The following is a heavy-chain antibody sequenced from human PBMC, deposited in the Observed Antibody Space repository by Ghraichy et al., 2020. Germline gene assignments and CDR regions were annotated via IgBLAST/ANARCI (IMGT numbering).Heavy chain of an antibody. Sequence: LSLTCAASGFTFSSYAMSWVRQAPGKGLEWVSAISGSGGSTYYADSVKGRFTISRDNSKNTLYLQMNSLRAEDTAVYYCAKLYDFWSSFFDYWGQGTLVTVSS. CDR2: ISGSGGST. D-gene: IGHD3-3*01. CDR1: GFTFSSYA. V-gene: IGHV3-23*01. J-gene: IGHJ4*02. CDR3: AKLYDFWSSFFDY.